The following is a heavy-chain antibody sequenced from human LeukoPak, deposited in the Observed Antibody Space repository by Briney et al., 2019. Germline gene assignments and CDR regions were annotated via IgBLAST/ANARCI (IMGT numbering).Heavy chain of an antibody. Sequence: GESLKISCKGSGYSFTSHWIGWVRQMPGKGLGWMGIIYPGDSDTRYSPSFQGQVTISADKSISTAYLQWSSLKASDTAMYYCARRSSSSWYYGDVWGKGTTVTVSS. J-gene: IGHJ6*04. CDR1: GYSFTSHW. V-gene: IGHV5-51*01. D-gene: IGHD6-13*01. CDR3: ARRSSSSWYYGDV. CDR2: IYPGDSDT.